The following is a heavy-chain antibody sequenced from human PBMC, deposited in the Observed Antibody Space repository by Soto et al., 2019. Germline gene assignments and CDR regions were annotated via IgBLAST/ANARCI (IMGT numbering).Heavy chain of an antibody. CDR3: AKTLVGGGALDI. V-gene: IGHV5-51*01. D-gene: IGHD1-26*01. CDR2: VYPDDSDI. CDR1: GYSFGNFW. Sequence: EVQLVQSGAEVKKPGESLKISCKGSGYSFGNFWIAWVRQMPGKGLEWMGIVYPDDSDIRYSPSFQGQVTISADKSVSTAYLHSSTLRASDTAIYYCAKTLVGGGALDIWGQGTVVTVSS. J-gene: IGHJ3*02.